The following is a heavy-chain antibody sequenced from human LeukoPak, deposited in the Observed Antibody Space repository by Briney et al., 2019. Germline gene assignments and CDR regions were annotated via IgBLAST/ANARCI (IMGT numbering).Heavy chain of an antibody. CDR2: ISGYGDNT. V-gene: IGHV3-23*01. J-gene: IGHJ4*02. CDR3: AKEDYSSGSYYFDY. D-gene: IGHD6-19*01. CDR1: GFMFNSYA. Sequence: GASLRLSCAASGFMFNSYAISWVRQAPGKGLEWVLSISGYGDNTYYADSVKGRYTLSRDNAKKTLYLQMNSLRAEDTAVYYCAKEDYSSGSYYFDYWGQGTLVTVSS.